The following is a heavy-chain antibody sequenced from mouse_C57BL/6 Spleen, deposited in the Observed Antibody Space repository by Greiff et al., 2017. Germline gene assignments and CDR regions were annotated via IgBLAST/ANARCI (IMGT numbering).Heavy chain of an antibody. CDR1: GYAFSSSW. Sequence: VKLMESGPELVKPGASVKISCKASGYAFSSSWMNWVKQRPGKGLEWIGRIYPGDGDPNYNGKFKGKATLTADKSSSTAYMQLSSLTSEDSAVXFCARWSFDYWGKGTTLTGAS. V-gene: IGHV1-82*01. CDR3: ARWSFDY. CDR2: IYPGDGDP. J-gene: IGHJ2*01.